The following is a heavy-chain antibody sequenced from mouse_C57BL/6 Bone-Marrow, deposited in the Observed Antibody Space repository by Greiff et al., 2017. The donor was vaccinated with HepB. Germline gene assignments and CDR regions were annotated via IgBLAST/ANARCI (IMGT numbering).Heavy chain of an antibody. J-gene: IGHJ2*01. CDR1: GYSITSGYY. Sequence: EVQLQQSGPGLVKPSQSLSLTCSVTGYSITSGYYWNWIRQFPGNKLEWMGYISYDGSNNYNPSLKNRISITRDTSKNQFFLKLNSVTTEDTATYYCARGRTTVVAGDYWGQGTTLTVSS. D-gene: IGHD1-1*01. CDR2: ISYDGSN. V-gene: IGHV3-6*01. CDR3: ARGRTTVVAGDY.